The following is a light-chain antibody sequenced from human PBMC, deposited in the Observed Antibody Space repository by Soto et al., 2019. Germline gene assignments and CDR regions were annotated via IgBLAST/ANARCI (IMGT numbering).Light chain of an antibody. J-gene: IGKJ4*02. CDR2: GAS. V-gene: IGKV3-20*01. Sequence: EIVFTQSPGTRSLSPGERANLSCRASQSFSSSYIAGYQQKRGQSPRLLIYGASSSATGIQDRFSGSGSGTDFTLTNGRLEPEDIAVYDFQQYGRGVTFGGGTKVELK. CDR1: QSFSSSY. CDR3: QQYGRGVT.